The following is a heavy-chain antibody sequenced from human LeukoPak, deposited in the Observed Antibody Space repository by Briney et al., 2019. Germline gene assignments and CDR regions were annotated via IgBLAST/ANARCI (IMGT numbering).Heavy chain of an antibody. CDR1: GFTFSSSV. CDR2: ISGRGDST. CDR3: GKVWNRGFDS. V-gene: IGHV3-23*01. Sequence: GGSLRLSCAASGFTFSSSVMSWVRQTPGKGLEWVSAISGRGDSTYYADSVKGRFTISRDNSMHTLYLQTNSLRAEDTAVYYCGKVWNRGFDSWGQGTLVTVSS. D-gene: IGHD1-1*01. J-gene: IGHJ4*02.